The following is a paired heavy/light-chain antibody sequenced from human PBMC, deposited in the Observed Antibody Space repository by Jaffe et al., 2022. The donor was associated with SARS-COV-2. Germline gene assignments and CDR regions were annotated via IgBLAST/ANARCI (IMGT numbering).Light chain of an antibody. CDR3: QQYHRSSRYT. Sequence: ENVLTQSPGTLSLSPGERATLSCRASQSVSSNSLAWYQQKPGQAPRVLIYGTSSRATGIPDRFSGSGSGTDFTLTISRLEPEDFAVYYCQQYHRSSRYTFGQGTKLEIK. CDR2: GTS. CDR1: QSVSSNS. J-gene: IGKJ2*01. V-gene: IGKV3-20*01.
Heavy chain of an antibody. V-gene: IGHV3-53*01. D-gene: IGHD4-17*01. CDR3: ARGRPNYGDYDS. CDR2: IYRDGDT. J-gene: IGHJ4*02. CDR1: GFIVSSNY. Sequence: EVQLVESGGGLIQPGRSLRLSCAASGFIVSSNYMSWVRQAPGKGLEWVSVIYRDGDTYYADSVRGRFTISRDNSKNTLYLQINSLRAEDTAVYYCARGRPNYGDYDSWGQGTLVTVSS.